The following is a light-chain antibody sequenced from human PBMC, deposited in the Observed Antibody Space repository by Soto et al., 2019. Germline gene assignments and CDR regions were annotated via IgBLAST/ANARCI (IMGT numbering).Light chain of an antibody. CDR3: GTWDSSLSSVV. CDR2: DNN. Sequence: QSVLTQPPSVSAAPGQTVTISCSGSSSNIGNNYVSWYQQLPGTAPKLLIYDNNERPSGIPDRFSGSKSGTSATLGITGLPTGDEADYYCGTWDSSLSSVVFGGGTKLTVL. CDR1: SSNIGNNY. J-gene: IGLJ2*01. V-gene: IGLV1-51*01.